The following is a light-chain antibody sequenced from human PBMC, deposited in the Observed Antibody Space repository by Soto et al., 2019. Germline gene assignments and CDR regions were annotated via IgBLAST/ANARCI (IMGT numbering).Light chain of an antibody. CDR1: QSVRSGY. J-gene: IGKJ2*01. V-gene: IGKV3-20*01. CDR2: GTS. CDR3: QQYGSLPFT. Sequence: EIVLTQSPGTLSLSPGERATLSCRASQSVRSGYLAWYQHKPGQAPRLLIYGTSYRATGIPDRFSGSGSGTDFTLTISRLEPEDFAVYYCQQYGSLPFTFGQGTKVDIK.